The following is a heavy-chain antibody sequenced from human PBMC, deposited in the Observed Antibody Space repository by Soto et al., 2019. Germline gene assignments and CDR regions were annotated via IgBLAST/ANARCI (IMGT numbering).Heavy chain of an antibody. D-gene: IGHD3-10*01. CDR1: GGSVSSGTYF. CDR2: VYYSGRT. CDR3: ARGHPFGGAYGLFV. Sequence: PSETLSLPCSMPGGSVSSGTYFWTWIRQPPGKGLEWIGNVYYSGRTNYNPSLKTRVTMSLDTSNNQFSLKLISVIAADTAVYYCARGHPFGGAYGLFVWGQGTTGSVAS. J-gene: IGHJ6*01. V-gene: IGHV4-61*01.